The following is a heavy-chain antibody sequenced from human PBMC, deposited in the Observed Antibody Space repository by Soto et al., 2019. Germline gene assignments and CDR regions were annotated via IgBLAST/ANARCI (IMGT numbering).Heavy chain of an antibody. D-gene: IGHD3-22*01. CDR3: ARPGRDSSGYSPSDAFDI. V-gene: IGHV4-30-4*01. J-gene: IGHJ3*02. CDR2: IYYSGST. Sequence: QVQLQESGPGLVKPSQTLSLTCTVSGGSISSGDYYWSWIRQPPGKGLEWCGYIYYSGSTYYNPSRKSRVTLTVDTSKNQFSLKLSSVTAADTAVYYCARPGRDSSGYSPSDAFDIWGQGTMVTVSS. CDR1: GGSISSGDYY.